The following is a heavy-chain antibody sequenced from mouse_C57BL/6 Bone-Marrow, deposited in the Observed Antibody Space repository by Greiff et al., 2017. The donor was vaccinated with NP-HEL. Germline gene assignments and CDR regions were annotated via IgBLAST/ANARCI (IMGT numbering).Heavy chain of an antibody. Sequence: VKLEESGPGLVQPSQSLSITCTVSGFSLTSYGVHWVRQSPGKGLEWLGVIWSGGSTDYNAAFISRLSISKDNSKSQVFFKMNSLQADDTAIYYCARSEGYYYGSSYWYFDVWGTGTTVTVSS. J-gene: IGHJ1*03. D-gene: IGHD1-1*01. V-gene: IGHV2-2*01. CDR3: ARSEGYYYGSSYWYFDV. CDR2: IWSGGST. CDR1: GFSLTSYG.